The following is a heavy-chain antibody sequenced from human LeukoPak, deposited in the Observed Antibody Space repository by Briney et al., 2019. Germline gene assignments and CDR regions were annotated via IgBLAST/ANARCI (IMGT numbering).Heavy chain of an antibody. V-gene: IGHV1-2*02. D-gene: IGHD3-10*01. Sequence: ASVKVSCKASGGTFSSYAISWVRQAPGQGLEWMGWINPNSGGTNYAQKFQGRVTMTRDTSISTAYMELSRLRSDDTAVYYCARVSGGAVQYMDVWGKGTTVTVSS. CDR3: ARVSGGAVQYMDV. CDR1: GGTFSSYA. J-gene: IGHJ6*03. CDR2: INPNSGGT.